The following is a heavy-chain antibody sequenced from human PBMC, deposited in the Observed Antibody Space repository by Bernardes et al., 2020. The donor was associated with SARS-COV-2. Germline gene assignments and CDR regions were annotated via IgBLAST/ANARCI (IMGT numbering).Heavy chain of an antibody. J-gene: IGHJ4*02. CDR2: ISGSGGST. CDR1: GFTFSSYA. CDR3: ALGSGANMGINY. D-gene: IGHD3-10*02. V-gene: IGHV3-23*01. Sequence: GGSLRLSCAASGFTFSSYAMNWVRQAPGKGLEWISAISGSGGSTYYADSVKGRFTISRDNSKNTLYLQMNSLRVEDTAIYYCALGSGANMGINYWGQGTLVTVSS.